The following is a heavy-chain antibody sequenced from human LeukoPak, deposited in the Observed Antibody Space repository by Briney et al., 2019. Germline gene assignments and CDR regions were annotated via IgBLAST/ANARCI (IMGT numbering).Heavy chain of an antibody. V-gene: IGHV4-34*01. CDR2: INHRGST. Sequence: PSETLSLTCTLYGGSFSGYYWSWLRQPPGKGREWIGEINHRGSTNYNPSLKSRVTISVDTSMNSFSLELSSVTAADTAVYYCARVGYCGGDCYPFDYWGQGTLTTISS. J-gene: IGHJ4*02. CDR1: GGSFSGYY. D-gene: IGHD2-21*02. CDR3: ARVGYCGGDCYPFDY.